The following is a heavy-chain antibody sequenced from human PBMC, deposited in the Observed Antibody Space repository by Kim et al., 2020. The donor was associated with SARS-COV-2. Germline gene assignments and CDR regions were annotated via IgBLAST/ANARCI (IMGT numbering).Heavy chain of an antibody. J-gene: IGHJ4*02. CDR3: ARAPGMDGYNKG. Sequence: NYAQKFQGRVTMTRDTSISTAYMELSRLRSDDTAVYYCARAPGMDGYNKGWGQGTLVTVSS. D-gene: IGHD5-12*01. V-gene: IGHV1-2*02.